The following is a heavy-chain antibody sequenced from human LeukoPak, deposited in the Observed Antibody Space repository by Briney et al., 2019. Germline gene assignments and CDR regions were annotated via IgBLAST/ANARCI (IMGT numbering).Heavy chain of an antibody. V-gene: IGHV5-51*01. J-gene: IGHJ3*02. CDR1: GYTFTSYW. CDR3: ARRSYDAFDI. CDR2: IYPGDSKT. D-gene: IGHD1-26*01. Sequence: GESLKISCKGSGYTFTSYWIAWVRQMPVKGLEWMGIIYPGDSKTRYSPSFQGQVTISADNSISTAYLQWSSLKASDTAMYYCARRSYDAFDIWGQGTMVTVSS.